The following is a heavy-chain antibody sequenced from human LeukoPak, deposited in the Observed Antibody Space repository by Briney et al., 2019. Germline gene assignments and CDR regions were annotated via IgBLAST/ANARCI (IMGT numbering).Heavy chain of an antibody. CDR2: IHYSGGT. V-gene: IGHV4-59*01. J-gene: IGHJ4*02. CDR1: GGSISSYY. Sequence: PSETLSLTCTVSGGSISSYYWSWIRQPPGKGLWWIGYIHYSGGTNYNPSLKSRVIISVDTSKNQFSLKLSSVTAADTAVYYCAREAPICSGGTCYDYWGQGTLVTVSS. D-gene: IGHD2-15*01. CDR3: AREAPICSGGTCYDY.